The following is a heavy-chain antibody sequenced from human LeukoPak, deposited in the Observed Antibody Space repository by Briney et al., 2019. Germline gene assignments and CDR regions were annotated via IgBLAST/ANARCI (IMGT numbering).Heavy chain of an antibody. CDR2: ISSSGSTI. V-gene: IGHV3-48*03. Sequence: GGSLRLSCAASGFTFSSYEMNWVRQAPGKGLEWVSYISSSGSTIYYADSVKGRFTISRDNAKNSLYLQMDSLRAEDTAVYYCAKRGGSSSSGPLDYWGQGTLVTVSS. D-gene: IGHD6-13*01. CDR3: AKRGGSSSSGPLDY. CDR1: GFTFSSYE. J-gene: IGHJ4*02.